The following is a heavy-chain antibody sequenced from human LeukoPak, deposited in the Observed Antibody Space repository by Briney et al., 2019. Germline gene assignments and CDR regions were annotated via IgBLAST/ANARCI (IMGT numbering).Heavy chain of an antibody. Sequence: PGGSLRLSCAASGFTFSNYWMSWVRQAPGKGLEWVANIKEDGSEKYYVDSVKGRFTISRDNARNSLYLQMNSLRVEDTAVYYCSRDTYGYEDHWGQGTLVTVSS. CDR1: GFTFSNYW. D-gene: IGHD3-16*01. CDR3: SRDTYGYEDH. V-gene: IGHV3-7*01. J-gene: IGHJ4*02. CDR2: IKEDGSEK.